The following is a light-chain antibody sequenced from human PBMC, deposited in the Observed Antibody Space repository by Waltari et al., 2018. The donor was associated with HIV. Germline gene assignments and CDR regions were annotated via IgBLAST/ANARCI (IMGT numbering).Light chain of an antibody. CDR2: KAS. J-gene: IGKJ1*01. CDR1: QSINSW. Sequence: DIQMTQSPSTLSASVGDRVTITCRASQSINSWLAWYQQKPGKAPKLLIYKASDLESGVPSRFSGTRSGTEFTLTIRSLQPDDFATYYCQQYNSGSTFGQGTKVEIK. CDR3: QQYNSGST. V-gene: IGKV1-5*03.